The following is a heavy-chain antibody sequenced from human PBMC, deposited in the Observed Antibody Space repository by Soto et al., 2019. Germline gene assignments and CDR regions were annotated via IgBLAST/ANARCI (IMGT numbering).Heavy chain of an antibody. V-gene: IGHV3-33*01. D-gene: IGHD3-9*01. CDR3: AGINYDIYTGYFSDY. CDR2: IWHDGSNE. Sequence: QVQLVESGGGVVQPGRSLRLSCAASGFTFSDYGMHWVRQAPGKGVEWVAPIWHDGSNEYYADSVKGRFTISRDNSTNTLSLQMNSLRGEDTAVYYCAGINYDIYTGYFSDYWGQGTLVTVSS. J-gene: IGHJ4*02. CDR1: GFTFSDYG.